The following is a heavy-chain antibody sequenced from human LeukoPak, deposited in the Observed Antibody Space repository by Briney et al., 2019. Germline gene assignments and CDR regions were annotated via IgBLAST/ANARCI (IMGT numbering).Heavy chain of an antibody. CDR2: IYYSGST. Sequence: SETLSLTCTVSGGSMSGYYWTWIRQPPGKGLEWIGYIYYSGSTNYNPSLKSRVTISVDTSKNQFSLKLSSVTAADTAVYYCARYLVYDSSGYYHNSFDYWGQGTLVTVSS. V-gene: IGHV4-59*08. J-gene: IGHJ4*02. D-gene: IGHD3-22*01. CDR1: GGSMSGYY. CDR3: ARYLVYDSSGYYHNSFDY.